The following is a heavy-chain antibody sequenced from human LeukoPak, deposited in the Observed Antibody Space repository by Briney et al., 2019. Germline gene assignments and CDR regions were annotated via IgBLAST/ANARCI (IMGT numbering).Heavy chain of an antibody. CDR1: GYTFTSYD. J-gene: IGHJ4*02. CDR2: MNPNSGNT. CDR3: ARVRGVITSFDY. Sequence: ASVKVSCKASGYTFTSYDINWVRQATGQGLEWMGWMNPNSGNTGYAQKFQGRVTITRNTSISTAYMELSSLRSEDTAVYYCARVRGVITSFDYWGQGTLVTVSS. D-gene: IGHD3-10*01. V-gene: IGHV1-8*03.